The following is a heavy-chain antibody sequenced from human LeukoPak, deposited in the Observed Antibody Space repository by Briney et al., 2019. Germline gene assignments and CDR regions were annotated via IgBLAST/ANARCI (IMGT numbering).Heavy chain of an antibody. V-gene: IGHV1-69*04. J-gene: IGHJ6*02. CDR2: IIPILGIA. Sequence: EASVKVSCKASGGTFSSYAIRWVRQAPGQGLEWTGRIIPILGIANYAQKLQGRVTMTTDTSTSTAYMELRSLRSDDTAVYYCARDYRLLYGMDVWGQGTTVTVSS. CDR1: GGTFSSYA. CDR3: ARDYRLLYGMDV.